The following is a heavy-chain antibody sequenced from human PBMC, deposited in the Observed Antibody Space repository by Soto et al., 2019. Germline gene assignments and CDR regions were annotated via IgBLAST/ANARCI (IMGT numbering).Heavy chain of an antibody. CDR1: GFTFSNYA. V-gene: IGHV3-30-3*01. CDR2: ILSDEINK. D-gene: IGHD6-13*01. Sequence: QVQLVESGGGVVQPGRSLRLSCAASGFTFSNYAMHWFRQAPGKGLEWVAAILSDEINKYSADSVKGRFTISRDNSKNTLYLQMNSLRHDETAVYYCEIIATSGGGDAVDIWGQGTIVNVTS. CDR3: EIIATSGGGDAVDI. J-gene: IGHJ3*02.